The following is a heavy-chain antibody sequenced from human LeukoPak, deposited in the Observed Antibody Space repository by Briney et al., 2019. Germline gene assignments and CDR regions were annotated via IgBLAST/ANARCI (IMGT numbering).Heavy chain of an antibody. Sequence: SETLSLTGTVSGGSISSSPYYWGWIRQPPGKGLEWIGSVYYSGSTSYNPPLKSRVTISVDTSKNQFSLKLNSVTAADTAVYYCARPLTGYSYFDYWGQGTLVTVSS. V-gene: IGHV4-39*01. CDR1: GGSISSSPYY. J-gene: IGHJ4*02. CDR3: ARPLTGYSYFDY. D-gene: IGHD3-9*01. CDR2: VYYSGST.